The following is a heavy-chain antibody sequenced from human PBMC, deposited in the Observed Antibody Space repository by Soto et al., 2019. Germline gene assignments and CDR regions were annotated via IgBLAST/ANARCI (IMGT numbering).Heavy chain of an antibody. CDR2: FDPEDGET. J-gene: IGHJ6*02. CDR3: ARDYYDSSGPHPDFGMDV. CDR1: GYTLTELS. D-gene: IGHD3-22*01. Sequence: ASVKVSCKVSGYTLTELSMHWVRQAPGKGLEWMGVFDPEDGETIYAQKFQGRVTMTEDTSTDTAYMELNSLRAEDTAVYYCARDYYDSSGPHPDFGMDVWGQGTTVTVSS. V-gene: IGHV1-24*01.